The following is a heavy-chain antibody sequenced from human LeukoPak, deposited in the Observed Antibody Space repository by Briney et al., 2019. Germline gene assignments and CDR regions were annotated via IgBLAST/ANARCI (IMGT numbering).Heavy chain of an antibody. V-gene: IGHV4-31*03. CDR1: GGSISSGGYY. J-gene: IGHJ4*02. CDR3: ARSRGLNRAAAVH. Sequence: PSETLSLTCTVSGGSISSGGYYWSWIRQHPGKGLEWIGYIYYSGSTYYNPSLKSRVTISVDTSKNQFSLKLSSVTAADTAVYYCARSRGLNRAAAVHWGQGTLVTVSS. CDR2: IYYSGST. D-gene: IGHD6-13*01.